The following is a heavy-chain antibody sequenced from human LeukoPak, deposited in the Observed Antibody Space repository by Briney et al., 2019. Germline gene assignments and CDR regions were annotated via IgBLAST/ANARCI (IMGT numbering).Heavy chain of an antibody. CDR2: ISGSGSST. D-gene: IGHD3-10*01. J-gene: IGHJ4*02. CDR3: ARDRGKD. CDR1: GFTFNNYA. V-gene: IGHV3-23*01. Sequence: AGGSLRLSCAASGFTFNNYAMSWVRQAPGKGLEWVSGISGSGSSTYYADSVRGRFTISRENAKNSLYLQMNSLRPEDTAMYYCARDRGKDWGQGTLVTVSS.